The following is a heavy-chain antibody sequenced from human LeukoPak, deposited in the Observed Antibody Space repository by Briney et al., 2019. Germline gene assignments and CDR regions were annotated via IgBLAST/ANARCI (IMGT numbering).Heavy chain of an antibody. CDR2: IYTSGST. Sequence: SETLSLTCTVSGGSISSGSYYWSWIRQPAGKGLEWIGRIYTSGSTNYNPSLKSRVTMSVDTSKNQFSLKLTSVTAADTAVYYCTRDVPKEVPTLGDYYYYMDVWGKGTRVTVSS. D-gene: IGHD3-3*01. CDR1: GGSISSGSYY. J-gene: IGHJ6*03. V-gene: IGHV4-61*02. CDR3: TRDVPKEVPTLGDYYYYMDV.